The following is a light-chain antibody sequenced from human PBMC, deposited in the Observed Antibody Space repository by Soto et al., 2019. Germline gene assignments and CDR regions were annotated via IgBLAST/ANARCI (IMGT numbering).Light chain of an antibody. V-gene: IGKV1-33*01. Sequence: DIQITQSPSSLSASVGDRVTITCQASQDINKNLIWYQQKPGKAPKLLIYDASDLETGVPSRSSGSGSGTGFTFTISSLQPEDFATYYCQQYESLPLTFGQGTRLEIK. J-gene: IGKJ5*01. CDR1: QDINKN. CDR3: QQYESLPLT. CDR2: DAS.